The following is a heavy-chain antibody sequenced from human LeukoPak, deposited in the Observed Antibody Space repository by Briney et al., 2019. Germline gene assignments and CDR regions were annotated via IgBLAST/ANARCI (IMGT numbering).Heavy chain of an antibody. CDR1: GFTFTSYA. D-gene: IGHD6-19*01. V-gene: IGHV3-30-3*01. CDR2: ISDDGINK. CDR3: AKDEIAVAGTYFQY. Sequence: GRSLRLSCAASGFTFTSYAMHWVRQAPGEGLEWVAVISDDGINKYYADSVKGRFTISRDNAKNTLYLQMNSLRAEDTAVYYCAKDEIAVAGTYFQYWGQGTLVTVSS. J-gene: IGHJ1*01.